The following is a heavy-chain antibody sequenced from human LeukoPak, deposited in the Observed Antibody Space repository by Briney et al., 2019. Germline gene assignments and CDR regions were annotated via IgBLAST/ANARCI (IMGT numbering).Heavy chain of an antibody. V-gene: IGHV4-39*07. CDR2: IYYSGNT. J-gene: IGHJ4*02. Sequence: SETLSLTCTVSGDSISSSTYYWGWIRQPPGKGVEWIGSIYYSGNTYYSPSLKSRVTMSIDKSKNQFSLKLSSVTAADTAVYYCARNSSWYHFDFWGQGTLVIVSS. CDR3: ARNSSWYHFDF. D-gene: IGHD6-13*01. CDR1: GDSISSSTYY.